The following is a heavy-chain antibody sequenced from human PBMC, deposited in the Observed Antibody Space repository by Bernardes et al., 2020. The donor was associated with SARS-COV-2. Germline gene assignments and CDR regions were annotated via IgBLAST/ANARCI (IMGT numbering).Heavy chain of an antibody. V-gene: IGHV7-4-1*02. Sequence: VSCKASGYTFTSYAMNWVRQAPGQGLEWMGWINTNTGNPTYAQGFTGRFVFSLDTSVSTAYLQISSLKAEDTAVYYCARDLGDRLLWFGDFDYWGQGTLVTVSS. CDR2: INTNTGNP. CDR3: ARDLGDRLLWFGDFDY. D-gene: IGHD3-10*01. CDR1: GYTFTSYA. J-gene: IGHJ4*02.